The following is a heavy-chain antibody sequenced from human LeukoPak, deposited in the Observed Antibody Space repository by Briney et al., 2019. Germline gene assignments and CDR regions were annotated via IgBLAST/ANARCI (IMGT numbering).Heavy chain of an antibody. J-gene: IGHJ5*02. V-gene: IGHV4-59*12. CDR1: GGSISSYY. CDR3: ARDSGTTGEVKFDP. CDR2: IYYSGST. D-gene: IGHD3-10*01. Sequence: SETLSLTCTVSGGSISSYYWSWVRQPPGKGPEWIGYIYYSGSTNYNPSLKSRVTISVDTSKNQFSLNLISVTAADTAVYYCARDSGTTGEVKFDPWGQGTLVTVSS.